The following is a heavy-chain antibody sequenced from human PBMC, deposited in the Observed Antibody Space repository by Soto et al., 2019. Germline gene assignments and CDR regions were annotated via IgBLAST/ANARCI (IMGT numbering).Heavy chain of an antibody. V-gene: IGHV3-23*01. Sequence: PVGSLTLSCGASGFTLSIYAMTWVRQAPGKGLAWVSSITGSGDGTYYADSVKGRFTISRDNSRNTLHLQMDSLRAEDTAIYYCAKGAEDIIVVVAATYFDSWGQGSPVTVSS. CDR2: ITGSGDGT. D-gene: IGHD2-15*01. CDR3: AKGAEDIIVVVAATYFDS. J-gene: IGHJ4*02. CDR1: GFTLSIYA.